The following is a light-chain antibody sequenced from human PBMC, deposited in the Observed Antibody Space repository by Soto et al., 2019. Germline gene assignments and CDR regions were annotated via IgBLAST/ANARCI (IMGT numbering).Light chain of an antibody. CDR1: QSISSW. CDR3: QQYNDNWT. CDR2: KAS. J-gene: IGKJ1*01. Sequence: DIQMTQSPSTLSASVGDRVTIPCRASQSISSWLAWYQQKPGKAPKLLIYKASTLQSGVPSRFSGSGSGTEFTLAISSLQPDDSATYYCQQYNDNWTFGQGTKV. V-gene: IGKV1-5*03.